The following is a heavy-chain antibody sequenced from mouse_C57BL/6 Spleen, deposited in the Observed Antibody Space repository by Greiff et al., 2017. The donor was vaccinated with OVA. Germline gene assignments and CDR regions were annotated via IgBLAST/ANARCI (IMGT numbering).Heavy chain of an antibody. D-gene: IGHD2-2*01. V-gene: IGHV1-42*01. CDR3: ARWLRRDWYFDV. J-gene: IGHJ1*03. Sequence: VQLKESGPELVKPGASVKISCKASGYSFTGYYMNWVKQSPEKSLEWIGEINPSTGGTTYNQKFKAKATLTVDKSSSTAYMQLKSLTSEDSAVYYCARWLRRDWYFDVWGTGTTVTVSS. CDR2: INPSTGGT. CDR1: GYSFTGYY.